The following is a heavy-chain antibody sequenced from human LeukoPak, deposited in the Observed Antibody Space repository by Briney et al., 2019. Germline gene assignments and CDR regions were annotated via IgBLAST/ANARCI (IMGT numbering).Heavy chain of an antibody. V-gene: IGHV1-2*02. J-gene: IGHJ1*01. CDR3: ARDSYYDSSGYYSSEYFQH. CDR2: INPNSGGT. CDR1: GYTFTGYY. D-gene: IGHD3-22*01. Sequence: ASVKVSCKASGYTFTGYYMHWVRQAPGQGLEWMGWINPNSGGTNYAHSFQGRFTITRDTSISTAYMELSRLRSDDTAVYYCARDSYYDSSGYYSSEYFQHWGQGTLVTVSS.